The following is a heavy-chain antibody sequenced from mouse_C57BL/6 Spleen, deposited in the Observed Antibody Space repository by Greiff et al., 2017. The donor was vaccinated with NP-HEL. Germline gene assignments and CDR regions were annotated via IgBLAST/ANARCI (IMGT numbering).Heavy chain of an antibody. CDR3: AREGSEDLYFDY. J-gene: IGHJ2*01. CDR1: GYTFTDYN. CDR2: INPNNGGT. V-gene: IGHV1-22*01. Sequence: EVQLQQSGPELVKPGASVKMSCKASGYTFTDYNMHWVKQSHGKSLEWIGYINPNNGGTSYNQKFKGKATLTVNKSSSTAYMELRSLTSEDSAVYYCAREGSEDLYFDYWGQGTTLTVSS.